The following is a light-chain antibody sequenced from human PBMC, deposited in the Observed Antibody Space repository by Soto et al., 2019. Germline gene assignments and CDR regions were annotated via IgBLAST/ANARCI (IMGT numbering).Light chain of an antibody. CDR1: EDISSY. CDR2: AAS. V-gene: IGKV1-9*01. Sequence: SQLTQSPSSLSTSVRGRFTFTCLASEDISSYLVWYQQKAGAAPKLLIYAASALHSGVPSRCRGSGSGTDFTLTISSLHPEDFEVYFCQQFKNYPTTFGQGTRLEIK. CDR3: QQFKNYPTT. J-gene: IGKJ5*01.